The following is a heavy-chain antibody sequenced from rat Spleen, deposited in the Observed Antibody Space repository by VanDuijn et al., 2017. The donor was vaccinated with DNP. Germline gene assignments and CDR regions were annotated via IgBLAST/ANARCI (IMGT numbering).Heavy chain of an antibody. V-gene: IGHV4-2*01. CDR2: INKDSNII. D-gene: IGHD5-1*01. J-gene: IGHJ2*01. CDR3: SRRLSWERNFDY. Sequence: EVKLVESGGGLVQPGRSLKLSCAASGFNFNDYWMGWVRQAPGKGLEWIGEINKDSNIINYSPSLKDKFTISRDNVQDTLYLQMSRLGSEDTATYYCSRRLSWERNFDYWGQGVMVTVSS. CDR1: GFNFNDYW.